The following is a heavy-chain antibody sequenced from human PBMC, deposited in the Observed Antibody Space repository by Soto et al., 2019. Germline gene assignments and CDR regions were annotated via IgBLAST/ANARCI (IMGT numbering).Heavy chain of an antibody. Sequence: XESLKISXEYPVPRFPNRLVAWVRQVPGKGLEWMGNIYPGDSDIKYSPSLDGQVTISADKSSSTAFLEWRSLRASDSATYYCERQDGSGPFDDWGQGTRVTVSS. CDR3: ERQDGSGPFDD. D-gene: IGHD3-10*01. J-gene: IGHJ5*02. CDR1: VPRFPNRL. V-gene: IGHV5-51*01. CDR2: IYPGDSDI.